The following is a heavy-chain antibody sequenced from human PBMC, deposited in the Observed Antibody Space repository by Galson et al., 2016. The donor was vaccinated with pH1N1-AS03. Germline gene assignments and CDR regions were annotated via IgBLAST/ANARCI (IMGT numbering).Heavy chain of an antibody. CDR3: ARGRGSYGMDV. CDR1: GYTLISYV. Sequence: SVKVSCKASGYTLISYVMHWVRQAPGQRLEWMGWINAGNGNTTYSQSFQGRVTITRDTSASKAYMELSSLRSEDTAVYYCARGRGSYGMDVWGQGTTVTVSS. D-gene: IGHD1-26*01. CDR2: INAGNGNT. J-gene: IGHJ6*02. V-gene: IGHV1-3*01.